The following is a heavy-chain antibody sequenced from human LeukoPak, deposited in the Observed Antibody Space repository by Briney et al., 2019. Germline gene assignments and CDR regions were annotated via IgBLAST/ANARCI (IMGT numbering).Heavy chain of an antibody. CDR3: ARLPLAYMTTVTLPNGDYMDV. V-gene: IGHV4-39*07. CDR2: IYYSGST. D-gene: IGHD4-17*01. CDR1: GGSISSSSYY. Sequence: KTSETLSLTCTVSGGSISSSSYYWGWIRQPPGKGLEWIGSIYYSGSTYYNPSLKSRVTISVDTSKNQFSLKLSSVTAADTAVYYCARLPLAYMTTVTLPNGDYMDVWGKGTTVTVSS. J-gene: IGHJ6*03.